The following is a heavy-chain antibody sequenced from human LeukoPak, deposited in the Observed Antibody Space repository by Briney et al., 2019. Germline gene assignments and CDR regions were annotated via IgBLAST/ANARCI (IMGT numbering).Heavy chain of an antibody. Sequence: ASVKVSCKASGYTFTSYAMNWVRQAPGQGLEWMGWINTNTGSPTYAQGFTGRFVFSLDTSVSTAYLQIISLKASDTAMYYCARRYSYGLYYFDYWGQGTLVTVSS. CDR3: ARRYSYGLYYFDY. V-gene: IGHV7-4-1*02. J-gene: IGHJ4*02. CDR1: GYTFTSYA. D-gene: IGHD5-18*01. CDR2: INTNTGSP.